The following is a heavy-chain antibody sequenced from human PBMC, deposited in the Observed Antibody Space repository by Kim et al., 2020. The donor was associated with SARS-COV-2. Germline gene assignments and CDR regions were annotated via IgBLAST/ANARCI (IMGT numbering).Heavy chain of an antibody. CDR1: GFTFSSYW. V-gene: IGHV3-7*01. J-gene: IGHJ4*02. CDR3: ARVGSLWFGDQLGPFDY. D-gene: IGHD3-10*01. CDR2: IKQDGSEK. Sequence: GGSLRLSCAASGFTFSSYWMSWVRQAPGKGLEWVANIKQDGSEKYYVDSVKGRFTISRDNAKNSLYLQMNSLRAEDTAVYYCARVGSLWFGDQLGPFDYWGQGTLVTVSS.